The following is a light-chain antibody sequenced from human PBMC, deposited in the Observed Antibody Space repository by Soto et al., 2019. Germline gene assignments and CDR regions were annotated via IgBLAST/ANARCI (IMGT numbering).Light chain of an antibody. Sequence: DIQMTQSPSTLSASLGDRVTITCRASQSISSWLAWYQQKPGKAPKLLIYDASSLESGVPSRFSGSGSGTEFTLTISSLQPDDFATYYCQQSSSTPITFGQGTRLEIK. V-gene: IGKV1-5*01. J-gene: IGKJ5*01. CDR1: QSISSW. CDR2: DAS. CDR3: QQSSSTPIT.